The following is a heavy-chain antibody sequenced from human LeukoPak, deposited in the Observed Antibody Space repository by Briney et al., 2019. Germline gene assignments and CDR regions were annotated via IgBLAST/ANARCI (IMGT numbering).Heavy chain of an antibody. V-gene: IGHV4-30-4*08. CDR1: GGSISSGDYY. J-gene: IGHJ5*02. D-gene: IGHD3-10*01. CDR3: ARAPTYGSGSYAIDP. CDR2: IYYSGST. Sequence: SETLSLTCTVSGGSISSGDYYWSWIRQPPGKGLEWIGYIYYSGSTYYNPSLKSRVTISVDTSKNQFSLKLSSVTAADTAVYYCARAPTYGSGSYAIDPWGQGTLVTLSS.